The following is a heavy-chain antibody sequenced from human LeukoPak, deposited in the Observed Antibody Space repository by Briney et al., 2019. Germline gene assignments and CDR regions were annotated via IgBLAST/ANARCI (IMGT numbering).Heavy chain of an antibody. V-gene: IGHV4-59*01. CDR2: IYYSGST. CDR1: GGSISSYY. J-gene: IGHJ6*02. Sequence: SETLSLTCTVSGGSISSYYWSWIRQPPGKGLEWIGYIYYSGSTNYNPSLKSRVTISVDTSKNQFSLKLSSVIAADTAVYYCARTLYCSGGSCSPGYYYYGMDVWGQGTTVTVSS. CDR3: ARTLYCSGGSCSPGYYYYGMDV. D-gene: IGHD2-15*01.